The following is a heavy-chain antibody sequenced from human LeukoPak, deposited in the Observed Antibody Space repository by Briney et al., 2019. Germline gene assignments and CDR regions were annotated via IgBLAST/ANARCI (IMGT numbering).Heavy chain of an antibody. V-gene: IGHV1-8*03. CDR1: GYTFTSYD. Sequence: ASVKVSCKASGYTFTSYDINWVRQATGQGLEWMGWMNPNSGNTGYAQKFQGRVTITRNTSISTAYMELSSLRSEDTAVYYCARSSAAAGLAFSYYYYYMDVWGKGTTVTVSS. CDR2: MNPNSGNT. D-gene: IGHD6-13*01. J-gene: IGHJ6*03. CDR3: ARSSAAAGLAFSYYYYYMDV.